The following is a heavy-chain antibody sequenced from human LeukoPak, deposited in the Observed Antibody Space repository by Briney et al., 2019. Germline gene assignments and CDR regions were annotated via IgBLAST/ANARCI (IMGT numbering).Heavy chain of an antibody. V-gene: IGHV4-59*08. CDR2: IYYSGST. J-gene: IGHJ3*02. CDR3: ARGAVEVVVTAIWALDAFDI. D-gene: IGHD2-21*02. CDR1: GGSISSYY. Sequence: SQTLSLTCTVSGGSISSYYWSWIRQPPGKGLEWLGYIYYSGSTNYNPSLKSRVTISVDTSKNQFSLKLSSVTAADTAVYYCARGAVEVVVTAIWALDAFDIWGQGTMVTVSS.